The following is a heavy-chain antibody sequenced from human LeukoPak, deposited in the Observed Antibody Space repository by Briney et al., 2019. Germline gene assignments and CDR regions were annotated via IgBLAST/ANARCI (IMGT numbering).Heavy chain of an antibody. J-gene: IGHJ4*02. V-gene: IGHV3-43*01. CDR3: AKDISGYYDSSGYGFDY. CDR1: GFTFDDYT. Sequence: PGGSLRLSCAASGFTFDDYTMHWVRQAPGKGLEWVSLISWDGGSTYYADSVKGRFTISRDNSKNSLYLQMNSLRTEDTALYYCAKDISGYYDSSGYGFDYWGQGTLVTVSS. D-gene: IGHD3-22*01. CDR2: ISWDGGST.